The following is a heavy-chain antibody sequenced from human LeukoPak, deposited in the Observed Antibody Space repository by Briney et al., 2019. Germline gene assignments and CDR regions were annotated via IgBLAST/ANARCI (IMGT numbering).Heavy chain of an antibody. CDR1: GGSFSGYY. V-gene: IGHV4-34*01. J-gene: IGHJ5*02. CDR3: ARGLRFVQA. D-gene: IGHD3-16*01. CDR2: INHSGST. Sequence: SETLSLTCAVYGGSFSGYYWSWIRQPPGKGLEWIGEINHSGSTNYNPSLKSRVTISVDTSKNQFSLKPSSVTAADTAVYYCARGLRFVQAWGQGTLVTVSS.